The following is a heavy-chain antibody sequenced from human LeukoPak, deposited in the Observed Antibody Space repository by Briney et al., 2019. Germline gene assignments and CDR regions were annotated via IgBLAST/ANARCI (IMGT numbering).Heavy chain of an antibody. CDR3: ARCPLVRGVILPWFDP. V-gene: IGHV4-31*03. D-gene: IGHD3-10*01. Sequence: SQTLSLTCTVSGXSISSGGDYWSWIRQHPGKGLEWIGYIYYSGSTYYNPSLKSRVSISVDTSKNQFSLKLSSVTAADTAVYYCARCPLVRGVILPWFDPWGQGTLVTVSS. J-gene: IGHJ5*02. CDR1: GXSISSGGDY. CDR2: IYYSGST.